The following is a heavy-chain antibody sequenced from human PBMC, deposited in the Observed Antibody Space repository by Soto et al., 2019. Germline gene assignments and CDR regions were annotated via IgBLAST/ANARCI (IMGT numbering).Heavy chain of an antibody. V-gene: IGHV3-30*18. Sequence: QVQLVESGGGVVQPGTSLRLSCAASGFTFTNYGMPWVRQARGKGLEWVATISNDGSKKYNADSVKGRFTISRDNSKNMLYLQMNSLRPEDTAVYYCAKDWDYRGDLDYWGQGTLVTVSS. CDR1: GFTFTNYG. CDR2: ISNDGSKK. CDR3: AKDWDYRGDLDY. D-gene: IGHD3-10*01. J-gene: IGHJ4*02.